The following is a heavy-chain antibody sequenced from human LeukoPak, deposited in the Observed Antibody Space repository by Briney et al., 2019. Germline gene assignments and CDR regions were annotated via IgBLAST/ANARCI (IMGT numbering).Heavy chain of an antibody. J-gene: IGHJ3*02. CDR1: GFTFGTYW. Sequence: PGGSLRLSCAASGFTFGTYWMSWVRQAPGKGLEWVANINQDGSEKNYVDSVKGRFTISRDNAKNSLYLQMNSLRVEDTAVYYCARNAYDMWGQGTTVTVSS. V-gene: IGHV3-7*01. CDR3: ARNAYDM. CDR2: INQDGSEK.